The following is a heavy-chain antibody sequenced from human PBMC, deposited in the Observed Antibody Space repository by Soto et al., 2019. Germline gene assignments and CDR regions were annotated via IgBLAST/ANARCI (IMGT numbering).Heavy chain of an antibody. CDR3: AKVQQWRVLGEFDY. D-gene: IGHD6-19*01. CDR1: GFTFSSYG. V-gene: IGHV3-48*01. CDR2: ISSSSSTI. Sequence: SLRLSCAASGFTFSSYGVNWVRQAPGKGLEWVSYISSSSSTIYYADSVKGRFTISRDNSKNTLYLQMNSLRAEDTAVYYCAKVQQWRVLGEFDYWGQGTLVTVSS. J-gene: IGHJ4*02.